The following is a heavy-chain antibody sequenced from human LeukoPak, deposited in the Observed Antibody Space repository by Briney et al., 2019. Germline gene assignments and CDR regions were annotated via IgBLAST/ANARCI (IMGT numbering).Heavy chain of an antibody. CDR2: ISSSSSYI. Sequence: GGSLRLSCAASGFTFSSYSMNWVRQAPGKGLEWVSSISSSSSYIHYADSVKGRFTISRDNAKNSLYLQMNSLRAEDTAVYYCARSLMTTVFDYWGQGTLVTVSS. V-gene: IGHV3-21*01. J-gene: IGHJ4*02. CDR3: ARSLMTTVFDY. D-gene: IGHD4-17*01. CDR1: GFTFSSYS.